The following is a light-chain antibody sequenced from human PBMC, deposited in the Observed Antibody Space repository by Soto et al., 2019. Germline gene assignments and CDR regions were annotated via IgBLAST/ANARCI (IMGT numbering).Light chain of an antibody. Sequence: EVVMTQSPATLSVSPGERATLSCRASQTVSSDLAWYQQKPGQAPRLLIYGASTRAIGIPDRFLGSGSGTDFTLTISTLEPEDFAVYYCHQYGISPWTFGQGTKVDIK. CDR3: HQYGISPWT. J-gene: IGKJ1*01. V-gene: IGKV3-20*01. CDR1: QTVSSD. CDR2: GAS.